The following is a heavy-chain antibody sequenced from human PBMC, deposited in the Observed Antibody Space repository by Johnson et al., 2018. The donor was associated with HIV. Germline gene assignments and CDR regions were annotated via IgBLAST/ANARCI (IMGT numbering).Heavy chain of an antibody. CDR3: ARLNSGRSYGAYDI. J-gene: IGHJ3*02. CDR2: ISSSGSTI. V-gene: IGHV3-11*04. D-gene: IGHD1-26*01. CDR1: GFTVSSNY. Sequence: VQLVESGGGLVQPGGSLRLSCAASGFTVSSNYMSWIRQAPGKGLEWVSYISSSGSTIYYADSVKGRFTISRDNAKNSLYLQMNSLRAEDTAVYSCARLNSGRSYGAYDIWGQGTMVTVSS.